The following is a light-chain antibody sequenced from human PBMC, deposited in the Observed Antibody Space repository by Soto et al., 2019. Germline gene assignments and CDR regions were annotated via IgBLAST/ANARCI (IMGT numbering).Light chain of an antibody. J-gene: IGKJ1*01. Sequence: DIQMTQSPSTLSASVGDTVTVTCRASQSISSWLAWYQQRPGKAPKLLIYKASSLQSGVPSRFSGSGSGTEFTLTISSLQPDDFATYYCHQYKTYWTFGHGTKVDIK. CDR2: KAS. CDR1: QSISSW. V-gene: IGKV1-5*03. CDR3: HQYKTYWT.